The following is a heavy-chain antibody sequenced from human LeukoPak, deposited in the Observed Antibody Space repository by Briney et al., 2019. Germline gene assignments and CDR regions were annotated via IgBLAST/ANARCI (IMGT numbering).Heavy chain of an antibody. Sequence: PGESLKISCKGSGYSFPSHWIGWVRQMPGKGLEWMGIIYPGDSDTRYSPSFQGQVTISADKSISTAYLQWSSLKASDTAMYYCARLHPRGKTSIAVVWDRGPVTLVTVSS. CDR3: ARLHPRGKTSIAVVWD. D-gene: IGHD6-19*01. CDR1: GYSFPSHW. J-gene: IGHJ4*02. V-gene: IGHV5-51*03. CDR2: IYPGDSDT.